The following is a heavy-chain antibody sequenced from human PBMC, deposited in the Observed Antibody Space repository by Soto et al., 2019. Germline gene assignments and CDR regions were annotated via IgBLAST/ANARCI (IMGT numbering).Heavy chain of an antibody. CDR3: AKGVRGFPNWLDP. CDR2: IYYSGGT. Sequence: QVQLQESGPGLVRPSQTLSLSCTVSGGSISNSANHWSWIRQHPGEGLEWIGYIYYSGGTYYSPSLKGRVTMSIDESKNQFSLKLSSVTAADTAVYYCAKGVRGFPNWLDPWGQGTLVTVSS. CDR1: GGSISNSANH. J-gene: IGHJ5*02. D-gene: IGHD3-10*01. V-gene: IGHV4-31*03.